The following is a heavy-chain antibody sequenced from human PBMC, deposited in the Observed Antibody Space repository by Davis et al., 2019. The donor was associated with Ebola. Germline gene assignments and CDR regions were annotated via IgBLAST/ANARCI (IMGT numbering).Heavy chain of an antibody. J-gene: IGHJ6*02. CDR3: ARLSSSSWTTYYYYGMDV. CDR2: INHSGST. Sequence: SETLSLTCAVYGGSFSGYYWSWIRQPPGKGLEWIGEINHSGSTNYNPSLKSRVTISVDTSKNQFSLKLSSVTAADTAVYYCARLSSSSWTTYYYYGMDVWGQGTTVTVSS. V-gene: IGHV4-34*01. D-gene: IGHD6-13*01. CDR1: GGSFSGYY.